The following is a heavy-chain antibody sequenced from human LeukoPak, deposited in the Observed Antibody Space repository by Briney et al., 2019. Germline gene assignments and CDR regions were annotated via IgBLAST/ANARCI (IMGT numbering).Heavy chain of an antibody. CDR3: TRQRWLQLGDY. V-gene: IGHV3-73*01. D-gene: IGHD5-24*01. CDR1: GFTFSGSA. Sequence: GGSLRLSCAASGFTFSGSAMHWVRQASGKGLEWVGRIRSKANSYATAYAASVKGRFTISRDDSKNTAYLQMNSLKTEDTAVYYCTRQRWLQLGDYWGQGTLVTVSS. CDR2: IRSKANSYAT. J-gene: IGHJ4*02.